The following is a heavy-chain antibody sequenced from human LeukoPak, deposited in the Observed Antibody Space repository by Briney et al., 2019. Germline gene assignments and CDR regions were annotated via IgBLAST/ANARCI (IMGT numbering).Heavy chain of an antibody. V-gene: IGHV6-1*01. CDR3: ARADDTSGPNYFDY. CDR1: GDSVSGNTAA. CDR2: TYYKSEWYN. J-gene: IGHJ4*02. D-gene: IGHD3-22*01. Sequence: QTLSLTCAISGDSVSGNTAAWSWLRQSPSRGLEWLGQTYYKSEWYNDYAVSVKSRITINPDTSKNQFSLQLNSVTPEDTAVYYCARADDTSGPNYFDYWGQGTLVTVSS.